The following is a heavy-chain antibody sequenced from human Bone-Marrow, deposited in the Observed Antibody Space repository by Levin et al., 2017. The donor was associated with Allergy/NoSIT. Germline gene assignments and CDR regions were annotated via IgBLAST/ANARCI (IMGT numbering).Heavy chain of an antibody. J-gene: IGHJ3*02. V-gene: IGHV3-30*03. CDR3: ARYQSGSFDI. CDR1: GFTFSAFG. CDR2: ISYDGGHK. D-gene: IGHD3-22*01. Sequence: GESLKISCAASGFTFSAFGMHWVRQPPGRGLEWVAVISYDGGHKFYADSVKGRFTISRDNSKNTHYLQMNTLRPDDTAMYFCARYQSGSFDIWGQGTMVIVSS.